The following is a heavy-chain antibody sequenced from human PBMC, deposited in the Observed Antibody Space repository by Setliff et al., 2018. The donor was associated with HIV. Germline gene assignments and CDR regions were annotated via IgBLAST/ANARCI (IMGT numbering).Heavy chain of an antibody. CDR2: ISPNRGAT. V-gene: IGHV1-2*02. J-gene: IGHJ5*02. CDR3: ARVLAGLNWFDP. CDR1: GYTFSDYY. Sequence: ASVKVSCKASGYTFSDYYMHWVRQAPGQGLEWMGWISPNRGATNFAQKFLGRVTMTRDTSISTAYLELSSLTSDDTAVYYCARVLAGLNWFDPWGQGTLVTVSS. D-gene: IGHD2-15*01.